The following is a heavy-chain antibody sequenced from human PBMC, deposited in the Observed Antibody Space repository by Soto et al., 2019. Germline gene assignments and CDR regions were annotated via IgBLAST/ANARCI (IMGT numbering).Heavy chain of an antibody. CDR3: ATDSGIESDYYYYGMDV. D-gene: IGHD6-13*01. Sequence: LRLSCAASGFTFSSYSMNWVRQAPGKGLEWVSSISSSSSYIYYADSVKGRFTISRDNAKNSLYLQMNSLRAEDTAVYYCATDSGIESDYYYYGMDVWGQGTTVTVSS. V-gene: IGHV3-21*01. J-gene: IGHJ6*02. CDR1: GFTFSSYS. CDR2: ISSSSSYI.